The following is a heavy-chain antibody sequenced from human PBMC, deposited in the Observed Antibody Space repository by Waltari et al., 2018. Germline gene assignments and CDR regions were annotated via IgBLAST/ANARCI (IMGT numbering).Heavy chain of an antibody. D-gene: IGHD4-4*01. Sequence: QVQLPQWGAGLLKPSETLSLTCAVYGGSSSSYYWRWIRQPPGKGLEWIGEINHSGSTNYNPSLKRRVTISVDTSKNQFSLKLSSVTAADTAVYYCARGGSNYPYYYYYMDVWGKGTTVTVSS. CDR1: GGSSSSYY. CDR2: INHSGST. CDR3: ARGGSNYPYYYYYMDV. J-gene: IGHJ6*03. V-gene: IGHV4-34*01.